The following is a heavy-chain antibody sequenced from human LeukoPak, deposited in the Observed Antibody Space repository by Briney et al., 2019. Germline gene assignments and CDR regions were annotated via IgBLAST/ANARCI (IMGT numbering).Heavy chain of an antibody. CDR2: IKQDGSER. J-gene: IGHJ4*02. Sequence: PGGSLRLSCAASGFTFSSYWMSWVRQAPGKGLEWVANIKQDGSERYYVDSVKGRFTISRDNAKNSLYLQMNSLRAEDTALYYCAKDMSPGYGSGSSLDYWGQGTLVTVSS. CDR1: GFTFSSYW. CDR3: AKDMSPGYGSGSSLDY. V-gene: IGHV3-7*03. D-gene: IGHD3-10*01.